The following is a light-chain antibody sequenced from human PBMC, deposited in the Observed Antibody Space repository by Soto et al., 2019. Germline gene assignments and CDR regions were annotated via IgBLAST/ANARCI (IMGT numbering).Light chain of an antibody. Sequence: DIVMTQSPDSLAVSLGVRATINCKSSQSVLYISNNKNYLAWYQLKPGQPPNLLIYSASYRQLERPHRFSGSGTGADCTHTIRSLQAEDVAVYYYQQYYSTPYTFGQGTNLEIK. V-gene: IGKV4-1*01. CDR1: QSVLYISNNKNY. J-gene: IGKJ2*01. CDR2: SAS. CDR3: QQYYSTPYT.